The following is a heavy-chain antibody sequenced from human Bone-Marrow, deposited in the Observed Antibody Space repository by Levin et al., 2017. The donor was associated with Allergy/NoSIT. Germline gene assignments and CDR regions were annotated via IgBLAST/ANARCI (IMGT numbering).Heavy chain of an antibody. Sequence: GGSLRLSCAASGFTFSSYWMSWVRQAPGKGLEWVANIKHDGSERYSADSVKGRFTISRDNARNSLFLQMNSLRAEDTALYYCARDPRPTGSSYGYDYWGQGTLVTVSS. CDR3: ARDPRPTGSSYGYDY. D-gene: IGHD5-18*01. J-gene: IGHJ4*02. CDR2: IKHDGSER. V-gene: IGHV3-7*01. CDR1: GFTFSSYW.